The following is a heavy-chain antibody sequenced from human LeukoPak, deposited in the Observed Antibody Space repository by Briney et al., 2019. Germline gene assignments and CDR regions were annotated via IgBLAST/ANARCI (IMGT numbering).Heavy chain of an antibody. CDR2: ISGSGGST. J-gene: IGHJ6*02. Sequence: GGSLRLSCAASGFTFSSYAMSWVRQAPGKGLEWVSAISGSGGSTYYADSVKGRFTISRDNSKNTLYLQMNSLRAEDTAVYYCAKDRAVTTLGNYYYYGIDVWGQGTTVTVSS. D-gene: IGHD4-17*01. V-gene: IGHV3-23*01. CDR3: AKDRAVTTLGNYYYYGIDV. CDR1: GFTFSSYA.